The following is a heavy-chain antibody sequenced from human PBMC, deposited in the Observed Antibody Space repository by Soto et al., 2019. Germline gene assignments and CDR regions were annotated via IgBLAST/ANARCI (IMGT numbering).Heavy chain of an antibody. J-gene: IGHJ4*02. CDR1: GFPFTSYG. D-gene: IGHD3-10*01. V-gene: IGHV3-30*03. CDR2: ISYDGSDK. CDR3: VGGKYYFDY. Sequence: QVQLVESGGGVVQPGRSLRLSCAASGFPFTSYGMHWVREGPDKGLEWVAIISYDGSDKYYEDSVKGRFTISRDNSKNTLYLQMNSLRPEETSLYYCVGGKYYFDYRGQGTLVIVSS.